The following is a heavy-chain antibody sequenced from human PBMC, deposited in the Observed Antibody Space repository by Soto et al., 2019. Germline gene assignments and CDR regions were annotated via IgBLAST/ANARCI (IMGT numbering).Heavy chain of an antibody. Sequence: QVQLQESGPGLVKPSETLSLTCTVSGGSISSNYWSWIRQPPGKGLEWIGYIYYSGSTNYNPSLKSRVTISVDTSKNQFSLKPSSVTAADTAVYYCARASTVVTHSGSYNWFDPWGQGTLVTVSS. CDR2: IYYSGST. CDR1: GGSISSNY. D-gene: IGHD2-21*02. V-gene: IGHV4-59*01. J-gene: IGHJ5*02. CDR3: ARASTVVTHSGSYNWFDP.